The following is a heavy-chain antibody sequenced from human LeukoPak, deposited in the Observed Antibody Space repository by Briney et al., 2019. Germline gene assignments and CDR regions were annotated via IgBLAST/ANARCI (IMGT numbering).Heavy chain of an antibody. V-gene: IGHV3-66*01. CDR2: IYSGGST. Sequence: GGSLRLSCAASGLTVSSNYMSWVRQAPGKGLEWVSVIYSGGSTHYADSVKGRFTISRDNSKNTLYLQINSLRAEDTAVYYCARDRLHYDSLTGYPADWGQGTLVTVSS. J-gene: IGHJ1*01. CDR1: GLTVSSNY. CDR3: ARDRLHYDSLTGYPAD. D-gene: IGHD3-9*01.